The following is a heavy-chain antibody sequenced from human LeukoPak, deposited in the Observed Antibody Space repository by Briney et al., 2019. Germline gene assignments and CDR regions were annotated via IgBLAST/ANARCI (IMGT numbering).Heavy chain of an antibody. CDR2: IYYSGST. Sequence: SETLSLTCTVSGGSISSSSYYWGWIRQPPGKGLEWIGSIYYSGSTYYNPSLKSRVTISVDTSKNQFSLKLSPVTAADTAVYYCATDEPQLWLLGGFDYWGQGTLVTVSS. V-gene: IGHV4-39*07. CDR3: ATDEPQLWLLGGFDY. CDR1: GGSISSSSYY. D-gene: IGHD5-18*01. J-gene: IGHJ4*02.